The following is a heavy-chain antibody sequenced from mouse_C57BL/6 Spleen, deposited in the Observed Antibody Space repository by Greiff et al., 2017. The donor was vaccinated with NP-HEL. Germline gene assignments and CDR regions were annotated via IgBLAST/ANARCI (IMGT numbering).Heavy chain of an antibody. Sequence: ESGPGLVKPSQSLSLTCSVTGYSITSGYYWNWIRQFPGNKLEWMGYISYDGSNNYNPSLKNRISITRDTSKNQFFLKLNSVTTEDTATYDGARDAGTTNWDWYFDVWGTGTTVTVSS. CDR2: ISYDGSN. CDR3: ARDAGTTNWDWYFDV. J-gene: IGHJ1*03. V-gene: IGHV3-6*01. CDR1: GYSITSGYY. D-gene: IGHD4-1*01.